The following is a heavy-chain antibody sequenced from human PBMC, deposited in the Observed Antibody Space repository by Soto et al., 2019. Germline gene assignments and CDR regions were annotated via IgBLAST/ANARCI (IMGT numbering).Heavy chain of an antibody. CDR2: IYYNGGT. J-gene: IGHJ3*01. D-gene: IGHD2-2*01. Sequence: LSLTCTVSGGSASSGGYYWSWIRQPPGKGLEWIGYIYYNGGTNYTPSLNSRVTMSVDTSKNQFSLKLTSVTTADTAVYYCARDPGYVDLWGQGTMVTVSS. CDR3: ARDPGYVDL. V-gene: IGHV4-61*08. CDR1: GGSASSGGYY.